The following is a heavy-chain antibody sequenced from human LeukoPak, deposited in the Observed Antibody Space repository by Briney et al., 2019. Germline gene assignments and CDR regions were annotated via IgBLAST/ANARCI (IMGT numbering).Heavy chain of an antibody. CDR1: GGSISSGGYS. CDR3: ARVVPYYASGGLDY. V-gene: IGHV4-30-2*01. CDR2: IYHGGST. Sequence: PSQTLSLTCAVSGGSISSGGYSWSWIRQPPGKGLEWIGYIYHGGSTYYNPSLKSRVTISVDRSKNQFSLKLSSVTAADTAVYYCARVVPYYASGGLDYWGQGTLVTVSS. D-gene: IGHD3-10*01. J-gene: IGHJ4*02.